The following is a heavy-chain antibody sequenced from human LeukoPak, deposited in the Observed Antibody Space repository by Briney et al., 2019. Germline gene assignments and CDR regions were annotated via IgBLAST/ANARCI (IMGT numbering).Heavy chain of an antibody. J-gene: IGHJ4*02. CDR3: TKGRKGCSSTNCYGNFDY. V-gene: IGHV3-43*02. Sequence: GGSLRLSGAASGFTFDDYALLWVGQPPGKGLEWVSLISGDGRSTYYADSVKGRFTISRGNSKNSLYLQMNSLRTEDTALYYCTKGRKGCSSTNCYGNFDYWGQGTLVTVSS. D-gene: IGHD2-2*01. CDR2: ISGDGRST. CDR1: GFTFDDYA.